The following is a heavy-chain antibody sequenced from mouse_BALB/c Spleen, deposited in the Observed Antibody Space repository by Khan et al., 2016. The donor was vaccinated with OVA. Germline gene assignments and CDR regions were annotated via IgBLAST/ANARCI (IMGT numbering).Heavy chain of an antibody. V-gene: IGHV1-4*01. J-gene: IGHJ4*01. CDR2: INPRSGYT. Sequence: QVRLQQSGAELARPGASVKMSCKASGYTFTSYTMHWVKQRPGQGLEWIGYINPRSGYTNYNQKFKDKATLTADKSSSTAYMQLSSLPSEDSAVYYCARMLEFYAMDYWGQGTTVTVSS. CDR1: GYTFTSYT. CDR3: ARMLEFYAMDY.